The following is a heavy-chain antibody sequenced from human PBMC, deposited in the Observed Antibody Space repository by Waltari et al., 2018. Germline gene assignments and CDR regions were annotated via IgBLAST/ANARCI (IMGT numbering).Heavy chain of an antibody. CDR2: ISYDGSNK. CDR3: ASATDEPGIAVAGSPRRPNDYYYYGMDV. CDR1: GFTFSSYG. J-gene: IGHJ6*02. V-gene: IGHV3-30*03. Sequence: QVQLVESGGGVVQPGRSLRLSCAASGFTFSSYGMHWVRQAPGKGLEWVAVISYDGSNKYYADSVKGRFTISRENSKNTLYLQMNSRRAEDTAVYYWASATDEPGIAVAGSPRRPNDYYYYGMDVWGQGTTVTVSS. D-gene: IGHD6-19*01.